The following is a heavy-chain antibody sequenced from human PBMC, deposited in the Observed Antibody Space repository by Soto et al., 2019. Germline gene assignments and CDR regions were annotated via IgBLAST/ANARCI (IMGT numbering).Heavy chain of an antibody. J-gene: IGHJ4*02. V-gene: IGHV3-64*01. D-gene: IGHD5-12*01. CDR3: ARRDGYNFDY. Sequence: EVQLVESGGGLVQPGGSLRLSCAASGFTFSSSAMHWVRQAPGKGLEYVSAISSHGGSTYYANSVKGRVTISRDNSKNTLYLQMGSLRAEDMAVYYCARRDGYNFDYWGQGTLVTVSS. CDR1: GFTFSSSA. CDR2: ISSHGGST.